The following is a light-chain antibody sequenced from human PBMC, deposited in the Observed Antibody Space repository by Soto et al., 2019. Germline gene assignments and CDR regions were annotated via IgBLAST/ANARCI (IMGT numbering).Light chain of an antibody. J-gene: IGKJ2*01. CDR3: QQYYNWPLEYT. CDR2: TAS. CDR1: QSISSK. V-gene: IGKV3-15*01. Sequence: EIVMTQSPGTLSASPGERVTLSCRASQSISSKVAWYQQKPDQAPRLLIFTASLRATGVPARFSGSGSGTEFTLTISSLQSEDFAVYWCQQYYNWPLEYTFGQGTKLEI.